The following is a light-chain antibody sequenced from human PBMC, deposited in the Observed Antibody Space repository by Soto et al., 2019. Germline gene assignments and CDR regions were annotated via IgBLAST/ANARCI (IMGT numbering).Light chain of an antibody. J-gene: IGKJ1*01. CDR2: LRS. CDR3: MQALQTPRT. V-gene: IGKV2-28*01. Sequence: DIVMTQSPLSLPVTPGEPASISCRSSQSVLHSNGDTYLEWYLQKPGQSPQLLIYLRSLRAAGVPDRFSGGGSGTDFTLKIRRVEAEDVGVYYCMQALQTPRTFGQGTKVEIK. CDR1: QSVLHSNGDTY.